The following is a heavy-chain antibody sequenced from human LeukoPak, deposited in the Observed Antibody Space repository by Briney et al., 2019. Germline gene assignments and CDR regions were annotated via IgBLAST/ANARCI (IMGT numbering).Heavy chain of an antibody. CDR3: ACRSVVSPTAIETWFNS. J-gene: IGHJ5*01. D-gene: IGHD2-2*01. Sequence: SETLSLTCAVSGASVSSSTYFWGWIRQAPGEGPEWLGSVYHNGATYYNPSLKSRVTISLDTSKNQFTLTVTSVTVADTALYFCACRSVVSPTAIETWFNSWGQGTLVTVSS. V-gene: IGHV4-39*06. CDR2: VYHNGAT. CDR1: GASVSSSTYF.